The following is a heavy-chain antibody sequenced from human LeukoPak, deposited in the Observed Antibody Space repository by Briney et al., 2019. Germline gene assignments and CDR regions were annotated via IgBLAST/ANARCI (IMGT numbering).Heavy chain of an antibody. V-gene: IGHV3-53*01. CDR2: IYSGGST. D-gene: IGHD2-2*01. CDR3: ARGGYCSSTSCSDV. CDR1: GGSFSGYY. J-gene: IGHJ4*02. Sequence: PSETLSLTCAVYGGSFSGYYWSWIRQAPGKGLEWVSVIYSGGSTYYADSVKGRFTISRDNSKNTLYLQMNSLRAEDTAVYYCARGGYCSSTSCSDVWGQGTLVTVSS.